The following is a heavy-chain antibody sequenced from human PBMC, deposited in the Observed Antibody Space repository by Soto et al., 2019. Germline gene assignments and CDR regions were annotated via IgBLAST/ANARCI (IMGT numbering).Heavy chain of an antibody. CDR2: IYHNGST. CDR3: ARGYSGSYFDF. CDR1: GYSISGGYY. J-gene: IGHJ4*02. D-gene: IGHD1-26*01. Sequence: SETLSLTCAVSGYSISGGYYWGWIRQPPGKGLEWIGSIYHNGSTYFNPSLKSRVTISVDSSKNHLSLKLTSVTAADTAVYFCARGYSGSYFDFWGQGTLVTVSS. V-gene: IGHV4-38-2*01.